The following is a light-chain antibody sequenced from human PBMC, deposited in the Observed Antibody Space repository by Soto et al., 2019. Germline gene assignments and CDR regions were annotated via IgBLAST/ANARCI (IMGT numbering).Light chain of an antibody. CDR2: DAS. J-gene: IGKJ5*01. V-gene: IGKV1D-13*01. CDR3: QQFNNYPYT. Sequence: AIQLTQSPSSLSASVGDRVTITCRASQGISSALAWYQQKPGKAPKLLIYDASSLESGFPARFSGSGSGTDFTLTISSLQPEDFATYYCQQFNNYPYTFGQGTRLEIK. CDR1: QGISSA.